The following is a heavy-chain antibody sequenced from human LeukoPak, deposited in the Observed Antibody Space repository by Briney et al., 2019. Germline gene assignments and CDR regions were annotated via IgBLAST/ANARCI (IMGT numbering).Heavy chain of an antibody. V-gene: IGHV3-9*01. CDR3: AELGITMIGGV. Sequence: GGSLRLSCAASGFTFDDYAMHWVQQAPGKGLEWVSSISWNSGSIGYADSVKGRFTISRDNAKNSLYLQMNSLRAEDTAVYYCAELGITMIGGVWGKGTTVTISS. J-gene: IGHJ6*04. D-gene: IGHD3-10*02. CDR2: ISWNSGSI. CDR1: GFTFDDYA.